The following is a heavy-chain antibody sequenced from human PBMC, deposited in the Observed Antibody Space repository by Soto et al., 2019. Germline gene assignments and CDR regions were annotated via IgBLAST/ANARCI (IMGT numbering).Heavy chain of an antibody. J-gene: IGHJ4*02. CDR2: IYFRGNA. CDR1: GDSISRIDYD. V-gene: IGHV4-31*02. CDR3: ARVSTPYYYHTSGQYYYDY. Sequence: TLSLTGSVSGDSISRIDYDWTWIRQHPEKGLEWIGNIYFRGNAYYSPSLESRLTISVDTSKNQFSLKLTSVTAADTAVYYCARVSTPYYYHTSGQYYYDYWGQGTLVTVSS. D-gene: IGHD3-22*01.